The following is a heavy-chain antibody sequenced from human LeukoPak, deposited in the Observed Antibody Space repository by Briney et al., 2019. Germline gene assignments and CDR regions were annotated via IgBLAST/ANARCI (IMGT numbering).Heavy chain of an antibody. J-gene: IGHJ5*02. CDR3: AKDIISGSTGWFDP. D-gene: IGHD1-7*01. Sequence: PGGSLRLSCAASGFTFSSYAMTWVRQAPGKGLEWISLISGSGGSTSYADSVKGRFTISRDNSKNTLYLQLSSLRAEDTAVYYCAKDIISGSTGWFDPWGQGTRVTVSS. CDR2: ISGSGGST. CDR1: GFTFSSYA. V-gene: IGHV3-23*01.